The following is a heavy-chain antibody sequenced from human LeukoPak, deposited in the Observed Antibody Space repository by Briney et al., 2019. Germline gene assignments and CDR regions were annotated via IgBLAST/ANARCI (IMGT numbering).Heavy chain of an antibody. CDR1: GYTFTSYY. CDR3: ARGVRWGSSWYLPQRDYYYYYMDV. D-gene: IGHD6-13*01. Sequence: ASVKVSCKASGYTFTSYYMHWVRQATGQGLEWMGWMNPNSGNTGYAQKFQGRVTITRNTSISTAYMELSSLRSEDTAVYYCARGVRWGSSWYLPQRDYYYYYMDVWGKGTTVTVSS. J-gene: IGHJ6*03. CDR2: MNPNSGNT. V-gene: IGHV1-8*03.